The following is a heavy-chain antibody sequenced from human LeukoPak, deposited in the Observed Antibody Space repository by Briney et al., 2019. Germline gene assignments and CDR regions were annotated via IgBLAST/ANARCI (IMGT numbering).Heavy chain of an antibody. CDR2: INHSGST. CDR3: ALGGYSYGYYFDY. CDR1: GGSFSGYY. V-gene: IGHV4-34*01. Sequence: SETLSLTCAVYGGSFSGYYWSWIRQPPGKGLEWIGEINHSGSTNYNPSLKSRVTMSVDTSKNQFSLKLSSVTAADTAVYYCALGGYSYGYYFDYWGQGTLVTVSS. D-gene: IGHD5-18*01. J-gene: IGHJ4*02.